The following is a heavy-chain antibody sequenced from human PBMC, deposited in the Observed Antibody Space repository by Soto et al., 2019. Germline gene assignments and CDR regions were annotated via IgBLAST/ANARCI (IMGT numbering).Heavy chain of an antibody. V-gene: IGHV1-3*01. CDR3: ARGPPTVTTLGPPALSAVYYYYMDV. CDR2: INAGNGNT. Sequence: ASVKVSCKASGYTFTSYAMHWVRQAPGQRLEWMGWINAGNGNTKYSQKFQGRVTITRDTSASTAYMELSSLRSEDTAVYYCARGPPTVTTLGPPALSAVYYYYMDVWGKGTTVTVSS. CDR1: GYTFTSYA. J-gene: IGHJ6*03. D-gene: IGHD4-4*01.